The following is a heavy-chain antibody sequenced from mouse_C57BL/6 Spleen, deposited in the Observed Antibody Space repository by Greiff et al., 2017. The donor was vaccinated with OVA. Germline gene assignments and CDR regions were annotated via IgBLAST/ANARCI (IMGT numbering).Heavy chain of an antibody. CDR1: GFNIKDYY. CDR3: VHSSYVWFAD. J-gene: IGHJ3*01. D-gene: IGHD1-1*01. CDR2: IDPEDGET. V-gene: IGHV14-2*01. Sequence: VQLQQSGAELVKPGASVKLSCTASGFNIKDYYMHWVKQRTENSLEWIGRIDPEDGETKYDPKFQGKATITADTSSNTAYMQLRSLTSEDTAVYYCVHSSYVWFADWGQGPLVTVAA.